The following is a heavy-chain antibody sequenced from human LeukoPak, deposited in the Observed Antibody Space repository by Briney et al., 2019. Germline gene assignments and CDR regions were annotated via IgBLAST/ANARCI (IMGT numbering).Heavy chain of an antibody. D-gene: IGHD3-22*01. CDR1: GGSFSGYY. Sequence: SETLSLTCAVYGGSFSGYYWSWIRQPPGKGLEWIGEINHSGSTNYNPSLKSRVTISVDTSKNQFSLKLSSVTAADTAVYYCARHRPWSYYYDSSGGLRAFDIWGQGTMVTVSS. CDR3: ARHRPWSYYYDSSGGLRAFDI. J-gene: IGHJ3*02. CDR2: INHSGST. V-gene: IGHV4-34*01.